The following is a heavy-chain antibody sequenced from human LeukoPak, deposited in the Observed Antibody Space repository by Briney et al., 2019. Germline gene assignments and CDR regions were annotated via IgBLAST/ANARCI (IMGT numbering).Heavy chain of an antibody. J-gene: IGHJ4*02. Sequence: GGSLRLSCAASGFTFSSYAMSSVRQAPGKGLEWVSAISGSGSSTYYADAVKGRFTISRDNSKNTLYLQMNSLRAEDTAVYYCAKDYGSGSPSRFDYWGQGTLVTVSS. D-gene: IGHD3-10*01. CDR2: ISGSGSST. CDR3: AKDYGSGSPSRFDY. CDR1: GFTFSSYA. V-gene: IGHV3-23*01.